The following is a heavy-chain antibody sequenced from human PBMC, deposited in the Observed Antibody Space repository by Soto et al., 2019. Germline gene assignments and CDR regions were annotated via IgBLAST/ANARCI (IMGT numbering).Heavy chain of an antibody. J-gene: IGHJ3*02. CDR2: IYYSVST. D-gene: IGHD7-27*01. Sequence: PSETLSLTCTVSGGSISSYYWSWIRQPPGKGLEWIGYIYYSVSTNYNPSLKSRVTISVDTSKNQFSLKLSSVTAADTAVYYCERLTGGDAFDIWGQGTTVTVSS. V-gene: IGHV4-59*01. CDR1: GGSISSYY. CDR3: ERLTGGDAFDI.